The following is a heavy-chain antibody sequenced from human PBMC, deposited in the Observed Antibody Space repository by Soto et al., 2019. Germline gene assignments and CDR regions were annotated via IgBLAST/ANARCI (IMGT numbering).Heavy chain of an antibody. D-gene: IGHD1-20*01. CDR1: GYSFTSYW. CDR3: ARHEDNCNDRGGLFDP. CDR2: IYPGDSDT. J-gene: IGHJ5*02. Sequence: HGESLKISCKGSGYSFTSYWIDWVRQMPGKGLEWMGIIYPGDSDTRYSPSFQGQVTISADKSISTAYLQWSSLKASDTAMYYCARHEDNCNDRGGLFDPWGQRTLVTVSS. V-gene: IGHV5-51*01.